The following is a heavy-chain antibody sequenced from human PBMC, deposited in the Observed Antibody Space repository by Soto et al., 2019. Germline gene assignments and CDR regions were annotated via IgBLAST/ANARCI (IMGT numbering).Heavy chain of an antibody. Sequence: QVQLVQSGAEVKKPGASVKVSCKASGYTFTSYGISWVRQAPGQGLEWMGWISAYNGNTNYAQKLQGRVTMTTDTTKSTSYMELGSVRSDDTAVDYCARDRRWQWLVPVDFDYWGQGTLVTVSS. D-gene: IGHD6-19*01. J-gene: IGHJ4*02. CDR3: ARDRRWQWLVPVDFDY. CDR2: ISAYNGNT. V-gene: IGHV1-18*01. CDR1: GYTFTSYG.